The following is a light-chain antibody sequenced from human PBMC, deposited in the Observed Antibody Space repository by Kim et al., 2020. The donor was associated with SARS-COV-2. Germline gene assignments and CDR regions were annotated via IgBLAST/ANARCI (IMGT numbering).Light chain of an antibody. CDR1: QSISSW. CDR3: QQYNSYPWT. V-gene: IGKV1-5*03. J-gene: IGKJ1*01. CDR2: KAS. Sequence: ASVGARVTITCRASQSISSWLAWYQQKPGKAPKLLIYKASSLESGVPSSFSGSGSGTEFTLTISSLQPDDFATYYCQQYNSYPWTFGQGTKVDIK.